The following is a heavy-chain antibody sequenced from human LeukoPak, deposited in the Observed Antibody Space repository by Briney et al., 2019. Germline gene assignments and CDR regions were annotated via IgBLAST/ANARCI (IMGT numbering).Heavy chain of an antibody. CDR3: AREIGHINRGYNDY. CDR2: IYSGRST. V-gene: IGHV3-53*05. Sequence: GGSLRLSCAASGFTVSNNDMSGVRQAPGKGLEWVSLIYSGRSTFYADSVKGRFTISRDNSKNTLYLQMNSLRAEDTAVYYCAREIGHINRGYNDYWGQGTLVTVSS. CDR1: GFTVSNND. D-gene: IGHD5-18*01. J-gene: IGHJ4*02.